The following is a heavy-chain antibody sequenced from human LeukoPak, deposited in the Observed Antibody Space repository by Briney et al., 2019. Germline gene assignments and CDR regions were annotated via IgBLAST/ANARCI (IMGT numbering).Heavy chain of an antibody. J-gene: IGHJ4*02. Sequence: ASVKVSCKASGYTFTGYYMHWVRQAPGQGLEWMGWINPNSGGTNYAQKFQGRVTMTRDTSISTAYMELSRLRSDDTAVYYCARVRIAVAGKYYFDYWGQGTVVTVSS. D-gene: IGHD6-19*01. CDR2: INPNSGGT. CDR3: ARVRIAVAGKYYFDY. V-gene: IGHV1-2*02. CDR1: GYTFTGYY.